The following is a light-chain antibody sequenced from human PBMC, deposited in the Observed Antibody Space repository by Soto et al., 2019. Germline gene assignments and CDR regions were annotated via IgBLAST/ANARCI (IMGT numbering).Light chain of an antibody. CDR2: DAS. Sequence: EIVMTQSPGTLSLSPGERATLSRRASQSVSSNLAWYQQKPGQAPRLLIYDASNRATGIPARFSGSGSGTDFTLTISSLEPEDFAVYYCQQRSNWPLTFGQGTKVDIK. CDR3: QQRSNWPLT. V-gene: IGKV3-11*01. J-gene: IGKJ1*01. CDR1: QSVSSN.